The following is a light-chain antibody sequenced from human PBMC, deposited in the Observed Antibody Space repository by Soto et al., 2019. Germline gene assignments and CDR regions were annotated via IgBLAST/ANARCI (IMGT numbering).Light chain of an antibody. CDR2: INSDGSH. J-gene: IGLJ1*01. CDR3: QTWGTGIRV. CDR1: SGHSSYA. Sequence: QSVLTQAPSASASLGASVKLTCTLSSGHSSYAIAWHQLQPEKGPRLLMKINSDGSHNKGDGIPDRFSGSSSGADRYLIISSLQSEDEADYYCQTWGTGIRVFGTGTKLTVL. V-gene: IGLV4-69*01.